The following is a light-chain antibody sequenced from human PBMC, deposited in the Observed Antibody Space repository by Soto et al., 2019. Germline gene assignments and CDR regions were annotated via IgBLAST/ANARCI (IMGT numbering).Light chain of an antibody. CDR1: SSDGGGYNY. CDR2: DVS. CDR3: CSYTTSNTRQIV. Sequence: QSALTQRASVSGSPGQSITISCTGTSSDGGGYNYVSWYQQHPGKAPKFMIYDVSNRPSGVSNRFSGSKSGNTASLTISGLQAEDEADYYCCSYTTSNTRQIVFGTGTKLTVL. V-gene: IGLV2-14*01. J-gene: IGLJ1*01.